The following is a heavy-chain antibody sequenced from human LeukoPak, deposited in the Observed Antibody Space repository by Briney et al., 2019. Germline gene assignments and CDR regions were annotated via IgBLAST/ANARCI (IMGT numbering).Heavy chain of an antibody. CDR2: ISNSGRTK. CDR1: GFTFSSYE. J-gene: IGHJ4*02. CDR3: ATSSVTTGIDFDC. D-gene: IGHD4-17*01. V-gene: IGHV3-48*03. Sequence: GGSLRLSCAASGFTFSSYEMNWVRQAPGKGLEWVSFISNSGRTKYYADSVKGRFTISRDNAKNSLYLQMNILRADDTAVYYCATSSVTTGIDFDCWGQGTLVTVSS.